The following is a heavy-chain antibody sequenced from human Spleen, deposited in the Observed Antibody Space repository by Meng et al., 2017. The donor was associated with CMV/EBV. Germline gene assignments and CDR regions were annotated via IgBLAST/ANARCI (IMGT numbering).Heavy chain of an antibody. V-gene: IGHV3-53*01. CDR1: GITFSTYW. D-gene: IGHD3-22*01. J-gene: IGHJ6*02. CDR3: AKVVHYYDGYYYYGMDV. CDR2: IYSGGSM. Sequence: GKYLKISSAASGITFSTYWMHWVRQAPGKGLEWVAVIYSGGSMSYADSVKGRFIISRDISKNTVYLQMSSLRADDTAVYYCAKVVHYYDGYYYYGMDVWGQGTTVTVSS.